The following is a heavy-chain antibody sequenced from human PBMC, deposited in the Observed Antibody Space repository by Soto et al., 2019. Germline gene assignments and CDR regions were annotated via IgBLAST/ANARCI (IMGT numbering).Heavy chain of an antibody. CDR1: GYTFTSYG. Sequence: ASVKVSCKASGYTFTSYGISWVRQAPGQGLEWMGWISAYNGNTNYAQKLQGRATMTTDTSTSTAYMELRSLRSDDTAVYYCARDRDDILTGYYKGVDWFDPWGQGTLVTVSS. CDR3: ARDRDDILTGYYKGVDWFDP. CDR2: ISAYNGNT. D-gene: IGHD3-9*01. V-gene: IGHV1-18*04. J-gene: IGHJ5*02.